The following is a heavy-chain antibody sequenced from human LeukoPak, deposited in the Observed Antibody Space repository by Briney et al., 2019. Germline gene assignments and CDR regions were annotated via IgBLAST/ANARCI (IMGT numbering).Heavy chain of an antibody. CDR3: ARRTIAVVTGDF. J-gene: IGHJ4*02. V-gene: IGHV3-74*01. D-gene: IGHD2-21*02. CDR1: GFTFSDYY. CDR2: VSTDGSST. Sequence: PGGSLRLSCVVSGFTFSDYYMHWVRQAPGKGPVWVARVSTDGSSTNYADFAKGRFTISRDNAKNALYLQINSLTPEDTAVYYCARRTIAVVTGDFWGQGTLVTVS.